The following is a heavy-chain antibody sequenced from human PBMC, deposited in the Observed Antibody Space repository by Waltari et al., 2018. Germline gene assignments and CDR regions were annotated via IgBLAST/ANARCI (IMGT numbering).Heavy chain of an antibody. V-gene: IGHV4-61*02. Sequence: QVQLQESGPGLVKPSQTLSLTCTVSGGSISSGSYYWSWIRQPAGQGLEWIGRIYTSGSTNYNPSLKSRVTISVDTSKNQFSLKLSSVTAADTAVYYCARGHRATIFGVEYNWFDPWGQGTLVTVSS. J-gene: IGHJ5*02. CDR3: ARGHRATIFGVEYNWFDP. CDR1: GGSISSGSYY. CDR2: IYTSGST. D-gene: IGHD3-3*01.